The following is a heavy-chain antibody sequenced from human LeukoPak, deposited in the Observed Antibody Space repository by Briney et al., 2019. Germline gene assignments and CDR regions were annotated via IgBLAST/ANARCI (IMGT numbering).Heavy chain of an antibody. CDR3: AKPGKIVISSYFDY. CDR2: IRQDGSEK. D-gene: IGHD3-10*01. J-gene: IGHJ4*02. Sequence: PGGSLRLSCAASGFTFSSYWMSWVRQAPGKGLQWVANIRQDGSEKYYVDSVKGRFTISRDNSKNTLYLQMNSLRAEDTAVYYCAKPGKIVISSYFDYWGQGTLVTVSS. V-gene: IGHV3-7*01. CDR1: GFTFSSYW.